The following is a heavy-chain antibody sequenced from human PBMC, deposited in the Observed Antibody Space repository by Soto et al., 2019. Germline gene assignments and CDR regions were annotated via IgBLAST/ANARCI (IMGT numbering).Heavy chain of an antibody. CDR3: SKVGRYGYQEHDY. CDR2: ISYDGSNK. CDR1: GFTFSSYG. J-gene: IGHJ4*02. V-gene: IGHV3-30*18. D-gene: IGHD5-12*01. Sequence: QVQLVESGGGVVQPGRSLRLSCAASGFTFSSYGMHWVRQAPGKGLESVAVISYDGSNKYYADSVKGRFTISRDNSKNTLYLQMNSLRAEATAVYYCSKVGRYGYQEHDYWGQGTLVTVST.